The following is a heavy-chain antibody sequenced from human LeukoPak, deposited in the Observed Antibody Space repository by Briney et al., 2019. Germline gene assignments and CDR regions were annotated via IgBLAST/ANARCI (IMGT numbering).Heavy chain of an antibody. V-gene: IGHV4-61*02. D-gene: IGHD6-13*01. J-gene: IGHJ2*01. Sequence: SETLSLTCIVSGGSISSDDSYWSWIRQPAGKGLEWIGRIYTSGSTNYNPSLRSRVTMSIDTSKNQFSLKLSSVTATDTAMFYCARGRGSSSWYWYFDLWGRGALVTVSS. CDR2: IYTSGST. CDR3: ARGRGSSSWYWYFDL. CDR1: GGSISSDDSY.